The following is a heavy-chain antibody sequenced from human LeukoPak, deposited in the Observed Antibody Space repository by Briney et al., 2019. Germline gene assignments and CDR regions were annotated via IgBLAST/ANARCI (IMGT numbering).Heavy chain of an antibody. D-gene: IGHD3-3*01. CDR2: MNPKSGER. CDR3: AITFFEGALRDYYYYMDV. V-gene: IGHV1-8*01. Sequence: GASVKVSCKASGYTFTRYAMNWVRQATGHGLEWMGWMNPKSGERGYAQKFQGRVSMTRDISISTAYMELSSLKYEDTAVYYCAITFFEGALRDYYYYMDVWGKGTTVTISS. J-gene: IGHJ6*03. CDR1: GYTFTRYA.